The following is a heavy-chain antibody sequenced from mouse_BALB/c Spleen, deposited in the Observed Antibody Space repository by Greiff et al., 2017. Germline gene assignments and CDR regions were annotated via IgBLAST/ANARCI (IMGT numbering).Heavy chain of an antibody. D-gene: IGHD3-1*01. J-gene: IGHJ1*01. CDR3: ARSGGRGWYFDV. CDR2: IDPANGNT. V-gene: IGHV14-3*02. CDR1: GFNIKDTY. Sequence: EVQLVESGAELVKPGASVKLSCTASGFNIKDTYMHWVKQRPEQGLEWIGRIDPANGNTKYDPKFQGKATITADTSSNTAYLQLSSLTSEDTAVYYCARSGGRGWYFDVWGAGTTVTVSS.